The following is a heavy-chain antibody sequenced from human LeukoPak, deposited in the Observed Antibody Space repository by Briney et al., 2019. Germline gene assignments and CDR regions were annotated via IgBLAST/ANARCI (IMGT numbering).Heavy chain of an antibody. Sequence: GGSLRLSCAASGFTFGSYSMNWVRQAPGKGLEWVSSISSSSSYIYYADSVKGRFTISRDNAKNSLYLQMNSLRAEDTAVYYCARDQTLGTIIAAADHWGQGTLVTVSS. CDR3: ARDQTLGTIIAAADH. CDR1: GFTFGSYS. J-gene: IGHJ4*02. CDR2: ISSSSSYI. V-gene: IGHV3-21*01. D-gene: IGHD6-13*01.